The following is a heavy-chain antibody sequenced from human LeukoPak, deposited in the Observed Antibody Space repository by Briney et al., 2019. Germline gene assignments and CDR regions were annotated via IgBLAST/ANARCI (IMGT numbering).Heavy chain of an antibody. V-gene: IGHV3-33*01. Sequence: GGSLRLSCAASGFTFSSYGMHWVRQAPGKRLEWVAVIWYDGSNKYYADSVKGRFTISRDNSKNTLYLQMNSLRAEDTAVYYCAREGGYSGYEPFDYWGQGTLVTVSS. J-gene: IGHJ4*02. CDR1: GFTFSSYG. CDR3: AREGGYSGYEPFDY. D-gene: IGHD5-12*01. CDR2: IWYDGSNK.